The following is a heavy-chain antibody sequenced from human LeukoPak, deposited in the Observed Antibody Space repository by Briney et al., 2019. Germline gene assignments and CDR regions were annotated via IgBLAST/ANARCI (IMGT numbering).Heavy chain of an antibody. J-gene: IGHJ4*02. CDR3: ARNSSGHSFEY. V-gene: IGHV4-38-2*01. CDR1: GYSIISYYY. D-gene: IGHD6-19*01. Sequence: SETLSLTCAVSGYSIISYYYWCWIRQSPGKGLEWIGSVYHSGSTHYNPSLKRRVTISVDTSKNQFSLKMNSLTAADTAVYYCARNSSGHSFEYWGQGPLVSVSS. CDR2: VYHSGST.